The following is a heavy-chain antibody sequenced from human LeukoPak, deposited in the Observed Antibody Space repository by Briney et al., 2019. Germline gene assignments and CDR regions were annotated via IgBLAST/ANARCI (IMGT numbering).Heavy chain of an antibody. CDR1: GFTFSSYA. CDR3: ARGPGTGYYQNYYFDF. V-gene: IGHV3-23*01. Sequence: GGSLRLSCAPSGFTFSSYAMSWVRQAPGKGLEWVSAISGSGGSTYYADSVKGRFTISRDNAKNSLHLQMNSLRAEDTALYYCARGPGTGYYQNYYFDFWGQGTLVTVSS. J-gene: IGHJ4*02. CDR2: ISGSGGST. D-gene: IGHD3-22*01.